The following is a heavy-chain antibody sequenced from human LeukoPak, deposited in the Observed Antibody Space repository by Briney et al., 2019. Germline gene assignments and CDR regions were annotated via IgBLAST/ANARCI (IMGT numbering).Heavy chain of an antibody. CDR2: INHSGST. CDR3: ARADDFWSGYLH. V-gene: IGHV4-34*01. CDR1: GGSFSGYY. J-gene: IGHJ4*02. Sequence: PSETLSLTCAVYGGSFSGYYWSWIRQPPGKGLEWIGEINHSGSTNYNPSLKSRVTISVDTSKNQFSLKLSSVTAADTAVHYCARADDFWSGYLHWGQGTLVTVSS. D-gene: IGHD3-3*01.